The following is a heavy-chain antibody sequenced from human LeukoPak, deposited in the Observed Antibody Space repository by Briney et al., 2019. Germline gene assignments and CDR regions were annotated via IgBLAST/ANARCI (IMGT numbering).Heavy chain of an antibody. D-gene: IGHD6-13*01. CDR2: INHSGST. V-gene: IGHV4-34*01. Sequence: PSETLSLTCAVYGGSFSGYYWSWLRQPPGKGLEWIGEINHSGSTNYNPSLKSRVTISVDTSKNQFSLKLSSVTAADTAVYYCARRAATGTSPLGYWGQGTLVTVSS. CDR3: ARRAATGTSPLGY. CDR1: GGSFSGYY. J-gene: IGHJ4*02.